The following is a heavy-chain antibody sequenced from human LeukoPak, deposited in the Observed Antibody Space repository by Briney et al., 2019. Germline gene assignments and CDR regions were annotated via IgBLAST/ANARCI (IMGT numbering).Heavy chain of an antibody. CDR2: IYYSGST. D-gene: IGHD6-19*01. CDR3: VRAPHAGQWRKNFDY. Sequence: PSQTLSLTCTVSGGSISSGGYYWSWIRQHPGKGLEWIGYIYYSGSTYYNPSLKSRVTISVDTSKNQFSLKLSSVTAADTAVYYCVRAPHAGQWRKNFDYWGQGTLVTVSS. V-gene: IGHV4-31*03. CDR1: GGSISSGGYY. J-gene: IGHJ4*02.